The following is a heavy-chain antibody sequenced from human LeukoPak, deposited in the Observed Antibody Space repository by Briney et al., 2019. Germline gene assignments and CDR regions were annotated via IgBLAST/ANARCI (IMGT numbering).Heavy chain of an antibody. CDR3: PRSDGFGELFI. CDR1: GFTFSNAW. V-gene: IGHV3-15*01. J-gene: IGHJ6*04. CDR2: IKSKTDGGTT. D-gene: IGHD3-10*01. Sequence: GGSLRLSCAASGFTFSNAWMSWVRQAPGKGLEWVGRIKSKTDGGTTDYAAPVKGRFTISRDDSKNTLYLQMNSLKTEDPAVFSCPRSDGFGELFIWGKGTTVTVSS.